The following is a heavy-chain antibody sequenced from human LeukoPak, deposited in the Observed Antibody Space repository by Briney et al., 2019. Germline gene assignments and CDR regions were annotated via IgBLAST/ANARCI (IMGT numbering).Heavy chain of an antibody. CDR3: AANWNDLLGFDY. J-gene: IGHJ4*02. CDR2: ISNSGSSI. V-gene: IGHV3-11*04. Sequence: TGGSLRLSCAASGFTFSDSYMTWIRQAPGKGLEWVSYISNSGSSIYYADSVKGRFTTSRDNAKSSLYLQMNSLRAEDTAVYYCAANWNDLLGFDYWGQGTLVTVSS. CDR1: GFTFSDSY. D-gene: IGHD1-1*01.